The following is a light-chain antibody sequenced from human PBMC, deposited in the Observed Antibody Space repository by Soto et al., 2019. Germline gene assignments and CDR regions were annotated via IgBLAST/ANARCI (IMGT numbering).Light chain of an antibody. CDR3: QQCDNWPRT. Sequence: ELVMTQSPATLSVSPGERATLSCRASQSVSNNLAWYQQKPGQAPRLLIYGASTRATDIPARFSGSGSGTEFTLTISSLQSEDSAVYYCQQCDNWPRTFGQGTKGDIK. V-gene: IGKV3-15*01. J-gene: IGKJ1*01. CDR2: GAS. CDR1: QSVSNN.